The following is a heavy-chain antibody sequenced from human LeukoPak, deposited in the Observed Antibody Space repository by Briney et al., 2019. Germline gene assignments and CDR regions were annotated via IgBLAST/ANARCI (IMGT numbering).Heavy chain of an antibody. CDR3: ARGGYYYDSSPGY. J-gene: IGHJ4*02. Sequence: SETLSLTCAVYGGSFSGYYWSWIRQPPGKGLGWIGEINHSGSTNYNPSLKSRVTISVDTSKNQFSLKLSSVTAADTAVYYCARGGYYYDSSPGYWGQGTLVTVSS. D-gene: IGHD3-22*01. CDR1: GGSFSGYY. CDR2: INHSGST. V-gene: IGHV4-34*01.